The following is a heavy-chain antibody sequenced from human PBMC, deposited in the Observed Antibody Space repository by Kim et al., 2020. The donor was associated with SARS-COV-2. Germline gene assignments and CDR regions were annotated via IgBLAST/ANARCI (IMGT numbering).Heavy chain of an antibody. V-gene: IGHV3-53*01. J-gene: IGHJ6*02. Sequence: GGSLRLSCAASGFTVSSNYMSWVRQAPGKGLEWVSVIYSGGSTYYADSVKGRFTITRDNSKNTPYSQMNSLRAEDTAVYYCARAPLVRGGGYYGMDVWGQGTTVTVSS. CDR1: GFTVSSNY. CDR3: ARAPLVRGGGYYGMDV. CDR2: IYSGGST. D-gene: IGHD3-10*01.